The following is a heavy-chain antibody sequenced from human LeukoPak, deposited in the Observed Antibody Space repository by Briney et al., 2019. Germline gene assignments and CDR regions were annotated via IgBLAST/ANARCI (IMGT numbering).Heavy chain of an antibody. CDR1: GYSITSSSW. J-gene: IGHJ4*02. D-gene: IGHD3-10*01. CDR3: ARKENVYYYFDY. V-gene: IGHV4-28*01. Sequence: SETLSLTCAVSGYSITSSSWWGWIRQLPGKGLEWIGYIYHSGTTYYNPSLQSRVTMSVDTSKNQFSLKLSSVTAVDTAVYYCARKENVYYYFDYWGQGTLVTVSS. CDR2: IYHSGTT.